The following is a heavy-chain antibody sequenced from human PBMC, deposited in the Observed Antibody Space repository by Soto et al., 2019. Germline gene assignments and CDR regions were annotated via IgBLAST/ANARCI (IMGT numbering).Heavy chain of an antibody. CDR3: ARAYSSYWSFDL. CDR2: IIPILGIA. Sequence: QVQLVQSGAEVKKPGYSVKVSCKASGGTFSRYTISWVRQAPGQGLEWMGRIIPILGIANYAQKFQGRVTITADKSTSTAYMELSSLRSEDTAVYYCARAYSSYWSFDLWGRGTLVTVSS. J-gene: IGHJ2*01. V-gene: IGHV1-69*02. D-gene: IGHD4-4*01. CDR1: GGTFSRYT.